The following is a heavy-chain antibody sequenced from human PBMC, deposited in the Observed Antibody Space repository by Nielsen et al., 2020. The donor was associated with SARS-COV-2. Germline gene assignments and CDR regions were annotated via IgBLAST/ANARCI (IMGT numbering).Heavy chain of an antibody. D-gene: IGHD5-18*01. CDR2: INSVGSST. CDR1: GFTFSSYW. J-gene: IGHJ4*02. CDR3: AKVVRGYKFLDY. V-gene: IGHV3-74*01. Sequence: GGSLRLSCAASGFTFSSYWMHWVRQAPGKGLVWVSRINSVGSSTSYADSVKGRFTISRDNAKNTLYLQMNSLRAEDTAVYYCAKVVRGYKFLDYWGQGTLVTVSS.